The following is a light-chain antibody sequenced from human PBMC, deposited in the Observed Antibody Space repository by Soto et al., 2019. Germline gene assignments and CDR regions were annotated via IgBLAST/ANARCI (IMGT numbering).Light chain of an antibody. J-gene: IGKJ1*01. CDR1: QSIGSW. V-gene: IGKV1-5*01. CDR2: DAS. Sequence: IQMTQSPSTLSGSVGDRVTITCRASQSIGSWLAWYQQKPGKDPKLLIYDASSLESGVPSRFSGSGSGTEFTLTISSLQPDDSATYYCQQYNRYSWTFGQGTKVDIK. CDR3: QQYNRYSWT.